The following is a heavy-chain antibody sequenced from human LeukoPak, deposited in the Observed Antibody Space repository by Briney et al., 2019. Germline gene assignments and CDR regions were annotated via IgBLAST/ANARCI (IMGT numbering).Heavy chain of an antibody. V-gene: IGHV3-21*01. CDR1: GFTFSSYS. D-gene: IGHD4-17*01. J-gene: IGHJ4*02. CDR3: ARDLDGDYQRGDY. CDR2: ISSSSSYI. Sequence: GGSLRLSCAASGFTFSSYSMNWVRQAPGKGLEWVSSISSSSSYIYYADSVKGRFTISRDNAKNSLYLQMNSLGAEDTAVYYCARDLDGDYQRGDYWGQGTLVTVSS.